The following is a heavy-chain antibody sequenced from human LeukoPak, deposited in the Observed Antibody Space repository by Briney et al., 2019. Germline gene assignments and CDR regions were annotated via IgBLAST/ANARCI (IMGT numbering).Heavy chain of an antibody. Sequence: ASVKVSYKASGYTFASYYMHWVRQAPGQGLEWMGIINPSGGSTSYAHKFQGRVTMTRDTSTSTVYMELSSLRSEDTAVYYCARDRVAGPLRALYYYYYYMDVWGKGTTVTVSS. CDR2: INPSGGST. CDR3: ARDRVAGPLRALYYYYYYMDV. J-gene: IGHJ6*03. V-gene: IGHV1-46*01. D-gene: IGHD6-19*01. CDR1: GYTFASYY.